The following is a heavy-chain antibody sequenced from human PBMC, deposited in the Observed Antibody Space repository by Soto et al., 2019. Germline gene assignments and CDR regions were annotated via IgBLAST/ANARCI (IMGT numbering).Heavy chain of an antibody. CDR1: GGSISSNY. D-gene: IGHD2-21*02. CDR3: ARASTVVTHSGFYNWFDP. Sequence: QVQLQESGPGLVKPSETLSLTCTVSGGSISSNYWSWIRQPPGKGLEWIGYIYYSGSTNYNPSLKSRVTISVDTSKNQFSLKLSSVTAADTAVYYCARASTVVTHSGFYNWFDPWGQGTLVTVSS. V-gene: IGHV4-59*01. CDR2: IYYSGST. J-gene: IGHJ5*02.